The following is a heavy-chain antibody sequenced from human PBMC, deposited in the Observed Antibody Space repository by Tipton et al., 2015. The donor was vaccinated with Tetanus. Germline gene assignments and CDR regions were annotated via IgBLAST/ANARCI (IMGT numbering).Heavy chain of an antibody. J-gene: IGHJ3*01. V-gene: IGHV1-18*01. CDR1: GYYSTNYG. Sequence: QLVQSGDEVKRPGASVTVSCKASGYYSTNYGFTWVRQAPGQGLEWLGWISGYSGQTKYSQIVQDRVTITTDTSTNTAYLELRILRSDDTALYFCARDADMWATRKAFDVWGQGTMVTVSS. CDR3: ARDADMWATRKAFDV. D-gene: IGHD1-14*01. CDR2: ISGYSGQT.